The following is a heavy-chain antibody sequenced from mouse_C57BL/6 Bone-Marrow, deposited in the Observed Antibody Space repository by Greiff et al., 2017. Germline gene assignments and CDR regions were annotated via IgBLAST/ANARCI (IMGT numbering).Heavy chain of an antibody. CDR1: GFTFSSYT. D-gene: IGHD1-1*01. Sequence: EVKLVESGGGLVKPGGSLKLSCAASGFTFSSYTMSWVRQTPEKRLEWVATISGGGGNTYYPDSVKGRFTISRDNDKNTLYLQMSSLRSEDTALYYCARRHYYGTLFAYWGQGTLVTVSA. CDR3: ARRHYYGTLFAY. V-gene: IGHV5-9*01. CDR2: ISGGGGNT. J-gene: IGHJ3*01.